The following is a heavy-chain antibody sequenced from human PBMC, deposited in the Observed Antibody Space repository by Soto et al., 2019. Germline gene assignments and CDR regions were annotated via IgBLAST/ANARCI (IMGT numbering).Heavy chain of an antibody. V-gene: IGHV1-2*02. J-gene: IGHJ4*02. Sequence: QVQLVQSGAEVKKPGASVKVSCKASGYSFNAYYMHWVRQAPGQGLEWMGWINPNSGDTNYAQKFQGRVTMTRDTSINTAYMELSRLRSDDTAVFYCARGLNLDYWGQGRLVTVSS. CDR2: INPNSGDT. CDR3: ARGLNLDY. D-gene: IGHD2-8*01. CDR1: GYSFNAYY.